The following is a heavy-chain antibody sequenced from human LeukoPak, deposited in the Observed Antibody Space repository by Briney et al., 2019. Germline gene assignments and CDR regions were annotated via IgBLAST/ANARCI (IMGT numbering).Heavy chain of an antibody. J-gene: IGHJ2*01. V-gene: IGHV4-31*03. Sequence: SQTLSLTCTVSGGSISSGGYYWSWIRQHPGKGLEWIGYIYYSGSTYYNPSLKSRVTISVDTSKNQFSLKLSSVTAADTAVYYCARDSNPWLSAVAFDLWGRGTLVTVSS. CDR2: IYYSGST. CDR3: ARDSNPWLSAVAFDL. D-gene: IGHD5-12*01. CDR1: GGSISSGGYY.